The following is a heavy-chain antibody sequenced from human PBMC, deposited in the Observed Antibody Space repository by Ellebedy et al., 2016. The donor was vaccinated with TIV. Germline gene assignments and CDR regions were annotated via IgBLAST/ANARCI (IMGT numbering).Heavy chain of an antibody. D-gene: IGHD2-15*01. J-gene: IGHJ4*02. Sequence: GESLKISCAASGVTFSNYAMHWVRQAPGKGLEGVAVISNDGRNEYYADSVKGRFTISRDNSKNTLHLQMNSLRAEDTAVYYCAKARYALVVVGASFAYWGQGTLVTVSS. V-gene: IGHV3-30*18. CDR1: GVTFSNYA. CDR3: AKARYALVVVGASFAY. CDR2: ISNDGRNE.